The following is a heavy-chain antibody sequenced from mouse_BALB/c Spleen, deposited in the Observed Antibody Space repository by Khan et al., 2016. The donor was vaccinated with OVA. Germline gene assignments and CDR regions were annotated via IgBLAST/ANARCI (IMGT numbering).Heavy chain of an antibody. D-gene: IGHD2-4*01. V-gene: IGHV9-2-1*01. J-gene: IGHJ4*01. CDR1: GYTFTDYS. CDR2: INTDTGEP. CDR3: DQKDYDRGGLYAMDY. Sequence: QIQLVQSGPELKKPGETVKISCKASGYTFTDYSMQWVRQAPGKGLKWMGWINTDTGEPTYVDDFKGRFALSLETSASTAYLQINNLKNEATATXFCDQKDYDRGGLYAMDYWGQGTSVTVAS.